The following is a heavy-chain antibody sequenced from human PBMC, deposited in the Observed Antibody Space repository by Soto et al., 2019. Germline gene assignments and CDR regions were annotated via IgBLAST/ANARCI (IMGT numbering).Heavy chain of an antibody. J-gene: IGHJ3*02. Sequence: SSETLSLLCPVSGGSISSGDYYRSWIRQPPGKGLEYIGYIYYRGNTYYNPSLKSRLTISLDTSKNQFSLKLSTVTAADTALYYCARDPASKGGAFDIWGRVTVVTVSS. CDR1: GGSISSGDYY. CDR3: ARDPASKGGAFDI. V-gene: IGHV4-30-4*01. D-gene: IGHD4-4*01. CDR2: IYYRGNT.